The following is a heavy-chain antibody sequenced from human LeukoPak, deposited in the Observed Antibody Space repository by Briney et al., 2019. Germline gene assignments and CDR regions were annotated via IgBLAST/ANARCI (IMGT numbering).Heavy chain of an antibody. CDR1: GYTFTGYY. Sequence: ASVKVSCKASGYTFTGYYMHWVRQAPGQGLEWMGRINPNSGGTNYAQKFQGRVTMTRDTSISTAYMELSGLRSDDTAVYYCARVTKLWSLFDYWGQGTLVTVSS. CDR3: ARVTKLWSLFDY. D-gene: IGHD5-18*01. V-gene: IGHV1-2*06. J-gene: IGHJ4*02. CDR2: INPNSGGT.